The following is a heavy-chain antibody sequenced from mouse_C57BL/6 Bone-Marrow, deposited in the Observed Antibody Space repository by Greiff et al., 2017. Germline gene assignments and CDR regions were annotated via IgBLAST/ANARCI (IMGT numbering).Heavy chain of an antibody. Sequence: VKLQESGAELARPGASVKLSCKASGYTFTSYGISWVKQRTGQGLEWIGEIYPRSGNTYYNEKFKGKATLTADKSSSTAYMELRSLTSEDSAVYFCASEGWLLYYFDYWGQGTTLTVSS. CDR3: ASEGWLLYYFDY. CDR2: IYPRSGNT. V-gene: IGHV1-81*01. D-gene: IGHD2-3*01. CDR1: GYTFTSYG. J-gene: IGHJ2*01.